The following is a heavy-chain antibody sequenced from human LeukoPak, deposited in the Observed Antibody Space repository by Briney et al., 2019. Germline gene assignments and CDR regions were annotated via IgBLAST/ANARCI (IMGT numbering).Heavy chain of an antibody. CDR1: GGTFSGYY. CDR3: ARGRSYYYGSGSLRGRTYYYGMDV. Sequence: PSETLSLTCAVYGGTFSGYYWSWIRQPPGKGLEWIGEINLSGSTNYNPSLKSRVTISVDTSKNQFSLKLSSVTAADTAVYYCARGRSYYYGSGSLRGRTYYYGMDVWGQGTTVTVSS. D-gene: IGHD3-10*01. J-gene: IGHJ6*02. CDR2: INLSGST. V-gene: IGHV4-34*01.